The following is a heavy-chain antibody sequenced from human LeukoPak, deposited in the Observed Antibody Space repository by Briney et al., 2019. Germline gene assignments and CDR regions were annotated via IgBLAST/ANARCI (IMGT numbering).Heavy chain of an antibody. CDR2: INPSSGDT. CDR1: GYTFAGHH. J-gene: IGHJ4*02. Sequence: ASVTVSFKTSGYTFAGHHIHWVRQAPGQGLEWMGWINPSSGDTKYAQNFQDRVIMSRDTSISTAYMDLSRLSSDDTAIYYCARAGHDSSGYSFRLDYWGQGTLVTVSS. CDR3: ARAGHDSSGYSFRLDY. V-gene: IGHV1-2*02. D-gene: IGHD3-22*01.